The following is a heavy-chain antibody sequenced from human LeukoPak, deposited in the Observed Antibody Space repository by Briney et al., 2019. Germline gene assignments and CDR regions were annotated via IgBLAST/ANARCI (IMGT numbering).Heavy chain of an antibody. J-gene: IGHJ3*02. CDR3: ARGRDGYNGDDAFDI. D-gene: IGHD5-24*01. CDR1: GGSISSYY. Sequence: PSETLSLTCTVSGGSISSYYWSWIRQPAGKGLGWIGRIYTSGSTNYNPSLKSRVTMSVDTSKNQFSLKLSSVTAADTAVYYCARGRDGYNGDDAFDIWGQGTMVTVSS. CDR2: IYTSGST. V-gene: IGHV4-4*07.